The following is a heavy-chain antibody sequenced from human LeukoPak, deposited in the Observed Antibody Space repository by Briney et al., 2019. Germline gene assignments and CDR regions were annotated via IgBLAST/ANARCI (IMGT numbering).Heavy chain of an antibody. CDR2: IYYSGST. Sequence: SETLSLTCTVSAVSISGSYWTWIRESPGQGLEWIGYIYYSGSTNYNPSLKSRVTISVDTSKKQFSLKLRSVTAADTAVYYCARAKVTYYYDGSGYYYFDNWGQGTLVTVSS. CDR3: ARAKVTYYYDGSGYYYFDN. J-gene: IGHJ4*02. D-gene: IGHD3-22*01. V-gene: IGHV4-59*01. CDR1: AVSISGSY.